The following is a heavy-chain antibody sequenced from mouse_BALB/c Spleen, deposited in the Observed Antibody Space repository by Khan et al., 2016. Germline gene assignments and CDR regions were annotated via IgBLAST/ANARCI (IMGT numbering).Heavy chain of an antibody. Sequence: QIQLVQSGPELKKPGETVKISCKASGYTFTDYSMHWVKQAPGKGLKWMGWINTETGEPTYADDFKGRFAFSLETSASTAYLQINNLKNEDTATYFCARRTVYYGNYGGFAYWGRGTLVTVSA. D-gene: IGHD2-1*01. V-gene: IGHV9-2-1*01. CDR1: GYTFTDYS. CDR3: ARRTVYYGNYGGFAY. J-gene: IGHJ3*01. CDR2: INTETGEP.